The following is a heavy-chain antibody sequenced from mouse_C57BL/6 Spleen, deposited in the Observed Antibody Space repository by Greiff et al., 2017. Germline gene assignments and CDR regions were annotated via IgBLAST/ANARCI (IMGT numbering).Heavy chain of an antibody. CDR2: IWSDGST. Sequence: VQLKESGPGLVAPSQSLSITCTVSGFSLTSYGVHWVRQPPGKGLEWLVVIWSDGSTTYNSALKSRLSISKDNSKSQVFLKMNSLQTDDTAMYYCARHGNPYYYAMDYWGQGTSVTVSS. CDR3: ARHGNPYYYAMDY. J-gene: IGHJ4*01. CDR1: GFSLTSYG. D-gene: IGHD2-1*01. V-gene: IGHV2-6-1*01.